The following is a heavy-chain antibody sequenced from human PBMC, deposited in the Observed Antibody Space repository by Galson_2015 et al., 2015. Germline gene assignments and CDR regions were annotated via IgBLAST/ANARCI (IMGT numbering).Heavy chain of an antibody. CDR1: GFTFSNAW. CDR2: IKSKTDGGTT. J-gene: IGHJ2*01. Sequence: SLRLSCAASGFTFSNAWMSWVCQAPGKGLEWVGRIKSKTDGGTTDYAAPVKGRFTISRDDSKNTLYLQMNSLKTEDTAVYYCTTLFTLHSESFDLWDRGTLVTVSS. V-gene: IGHV3-15*01. CDR3: TTLFTLHSESFDL.